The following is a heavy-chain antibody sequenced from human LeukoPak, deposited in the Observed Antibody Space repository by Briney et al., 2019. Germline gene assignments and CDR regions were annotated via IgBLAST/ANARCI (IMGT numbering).Heavy chain of an antibody. D-gene: IGHD5-18*01. J-gene: IGHJ4*02. V-gene: IGHV3-23*01. CDR2: ISGSGGST. CDR1: GFTFSSYA. CDR3: AKGSGYSYGVFDY. Sequence: PGGSLRLSCAASGFTFSSYAMSWVRQAPGKGLEWVSAISGSGGSTYYADSVKGRFTISRDNSKNKLYLQMNSLRAEDTAVYYCAKGSGYSYGVFDYWGQGTLVTVSS.